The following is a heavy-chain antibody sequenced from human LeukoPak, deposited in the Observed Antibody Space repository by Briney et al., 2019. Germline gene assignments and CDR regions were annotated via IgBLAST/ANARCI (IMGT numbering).Heavy chain of an antibody. V-gene: IGHV3-74*01. J-gene: IGHJ4*02. CDR3: TRIVATKV. CDR1: GFTFSRYW. D-gene: IGHD5-12*01. CDR2: IDYDGSDT. Sequence: GGSLRLSCAASGFTFSRYWMHWVRQAPGKGLVWVSRIDYDGSDTSNADSVKGRFTISRDDSKNTLYLQMNSLKAEDTAVYYCTRIVATKVWGQGTLVTVSS.